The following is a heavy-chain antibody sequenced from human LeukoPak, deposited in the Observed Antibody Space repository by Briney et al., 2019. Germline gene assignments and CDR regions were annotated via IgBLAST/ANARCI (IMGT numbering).Heavy chain of an antibody. CDR1: GGSIIINSYY. CDR2: ISGSGGST. Sequence: PSETLSLTCTVSGGSIIINSYYWAWIRQPPGKGLEWVSAISGSGGSTYYADSVKGRFTISRDNSKNTLYLQMNSLRAEDTAVYYCAKKGIAAAGYNPRGYYFDYWGQGTLVTVSS. V-gene: IGHV3-23*01. J-gene: IGHJ4*02. D-gene: IGHD6-13*01. CDR3: AKKGIAAAGYNPRGYYFDY.